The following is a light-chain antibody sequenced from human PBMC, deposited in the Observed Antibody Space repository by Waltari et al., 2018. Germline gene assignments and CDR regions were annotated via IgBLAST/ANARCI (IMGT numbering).Light chain of an antibody. J-gene: IGKJ1*01. Sequence: DMVLTQSPGTLSLSPGERATLPCRASQTVSSNKLAWYQQKPGQAPRLLMSGASTRAAGVPDRFSGSGSGTDFTLTISRLEPEDFAVYSCQHYDTSPWAFGQGTKVEVK. CDR3: QHYDTSPWA. V-gene: IGKV3-20*01. CDR2: GAS. CDR1: QTVSSNK.